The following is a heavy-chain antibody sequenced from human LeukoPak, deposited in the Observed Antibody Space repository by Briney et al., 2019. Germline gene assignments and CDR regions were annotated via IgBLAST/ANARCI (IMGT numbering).Heavy chain of an antibody. V-gene: IGHV4-59*08. D-gene: IGHD3-22*01. CDR2: IYYSGTT. Sequence: PETLSLTCTVSGGSISSYYWNWIRQPPGKGLEWIGYIYYSGTTNYNPSLKSRVSMSVDTSKNQFSLKLSSVTAADTAVYYCARAGYYYDSSGYYWGYYFDYWGQGTLVTVSS. CDR1: GGSISSYY. CDR3: ARAGYYYDSSGYYWGYYFDY. J-gene: IGHJ4*02.